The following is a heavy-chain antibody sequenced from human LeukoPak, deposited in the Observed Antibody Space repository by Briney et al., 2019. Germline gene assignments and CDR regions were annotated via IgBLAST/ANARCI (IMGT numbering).Heavy chain of an antibody. CDR3: FQGIAAAGYYYGMDV. D-gene: IGHD6-13*01. J-gene: IGHJ6*02. CDR1: GYTFTSYD. V-gene: IGHV1-8*01. Sequence: ASVKVSCKASGYTFTSYDINWVRQATGQGLEWMGWMNPNSGNTGYAQKFQGRTTMTKNTSISTAYMELSSLRSDDTAVYYCFQGIAAAGYYYGMDVWGQGTTVTVSS. CDR2: MNPNSGNT.